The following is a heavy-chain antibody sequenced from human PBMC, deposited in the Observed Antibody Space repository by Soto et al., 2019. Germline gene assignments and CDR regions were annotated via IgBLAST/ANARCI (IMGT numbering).Heavy chain of an antibody. V-gene: IGHV4-34*01. CDR2: INHSGST. CDR3: ARGGHYYDSSGYYYQVYYYGMDV. Sequence: PSETLSLTCSVYGGSFSGYYWSWIRQAPGKGLEWIGEINHSGSTNYNPSLKSRVTISVDTSKTQFSLKLSSVTAADTAVYYCARGGHYYDSSGYYYQVYYYGMDVWGQGTTVTVSS. J-gene: IGHJ6*02. CDR1: GGSFSGYY. D-gene: IGHD3-22*01.